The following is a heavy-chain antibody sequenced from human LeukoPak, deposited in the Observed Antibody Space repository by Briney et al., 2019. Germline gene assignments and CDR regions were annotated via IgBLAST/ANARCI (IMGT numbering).Heavy chain of an antibody. V-gene: IGHV1-46*01. CDR3: ARDLRWPVTTLFDY. J-gene: IGHJ4*02. CDR2: INPSAGST. D-gene: IGHD4-17*01. Sequence: ASVKVSCKASGYTFTGYYMHWVRQAPGQGLEWMGIINPSAGSTNYAQKFQGRVTMTRDTSTSTVYMELSGLRSEDTAVYYCARDLRWPVTTLFDYWGQGTLVTVSS. CDR1: GYTFTGYY.